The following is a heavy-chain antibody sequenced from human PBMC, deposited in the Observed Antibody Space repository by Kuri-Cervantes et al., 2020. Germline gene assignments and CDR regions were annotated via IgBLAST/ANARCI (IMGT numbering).Heavy chain of an antibody. CDR2: IYHSGST. CDR3: ASLSRGEDY. CDR1: GGSISSGGYS. V-gene: IGHV4-30-2*01. J-gene: IGHJ4*02. D-gene: IGHD3-10*01. Sequence: SETLSLTCAVSGGSISSGGYSWSWIRQPPGKGLEWIGYIYHSGSTYCNPSLKSRVTISVDRSKNQFSLKLSSVTAADTAVYYCASLSRGEDYWGQGTLVTVSS.